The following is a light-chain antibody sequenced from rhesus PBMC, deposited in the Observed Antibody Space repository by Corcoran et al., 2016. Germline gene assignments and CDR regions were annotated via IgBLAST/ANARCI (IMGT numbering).Light chain of an antibody. CDR1: QGISSW. Sequence: DIQMTQSPSSLSASVGDTVTITCRASQGISSWLAWYQQKPGKAPNLLIYKASSLQSGVPSRFSGSGAGADFTLTISNLQSEDFATYYCQQYGSRPLTFGGGTKVELK. CDR3: QQYGSRPLT. V-gene: IGKV1-22*01. CDR2: KAS. J-gene: IGKJ4*01.